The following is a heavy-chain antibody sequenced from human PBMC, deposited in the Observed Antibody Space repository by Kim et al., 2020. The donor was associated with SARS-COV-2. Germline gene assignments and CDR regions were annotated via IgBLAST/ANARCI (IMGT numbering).Heavy chain of an antibody. CDR1: GGSISSSSYY. CDR2: IYYSGST. CDR3: ARLGVTMVRGVTPYYFDY. V-gene: IGHV4-39*01. Sequence: SETLSLTCTVSGGSISSSSYYWGWIRQPPGKGLEWIGSIYYSGSTYYNPSLKSRVTISVDTSKNQFSLKLSSVTAADTAVYYCARLGVTMVRGVTPYYFDYWGQGTLVTVSS. J-gene: IGHJ4*02. D-gene: IGHD3-10*01.